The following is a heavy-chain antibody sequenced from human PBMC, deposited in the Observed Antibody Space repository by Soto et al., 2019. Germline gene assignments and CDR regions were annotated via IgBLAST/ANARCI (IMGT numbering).Heavy chain of an antibody. CDR3: ARHIAVPRTRGFDS. CDR1: GGSITTNW. J-gene: IGHJ5*01. CDR2: IYHSGTT. D-gene: IGHD6-19*01. V-gene: IGHV4-4*02. Sequence: QVHLQESGPGLVKPSGTLSLTCAVSGGSITTNWWSWVRQPPGKGLEWIGEIYHSGTTNYNPSLRGRVTISVDKSNNPFSLNLNSVTAADSAIYYCARHIAVPRTRGFDSWGQGNLVTVSS.